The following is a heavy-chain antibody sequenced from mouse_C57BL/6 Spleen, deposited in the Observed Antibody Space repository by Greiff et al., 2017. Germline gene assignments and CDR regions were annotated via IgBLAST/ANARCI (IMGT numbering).Heavy chain of an antibody. CDR2: IDPETGGT. CDR1: GYTFTDYE. D-gene: IGHD1-1*01. Sequence: VQRVESGAELVRPGASVTLSCKASGYTFTDYEMHWVKQTPVHGLEWIGAIDPETGGTAYNQKFKGKAILTADKSSSTAYMELRSLTSEDSAVYYGTTVVSGWYFDVWGTGTTVTVSS. CDR3: TTVVSGWYFDV. V-gene: IGHV1-15*01. J-gene: IGHJ1*03.